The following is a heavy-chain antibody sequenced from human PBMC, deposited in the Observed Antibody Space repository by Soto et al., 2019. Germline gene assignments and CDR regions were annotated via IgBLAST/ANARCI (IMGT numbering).Heavy chain of an antibody. Sequence: QITLKESGPTLVKPTQTLTLTCTFSGFSLRTSGGGVGWIRQPPGKALEWLALIYWNDEKRFSPSLQSRLTITKDTARNQVVLTVTNMDPVYKSSDFCVHQNLAFELYIDYWGQGTLVTVSS. CDR3: VHQNLAFELYIDY. CDR1: GFSLRTSGGG. CDR2: IYWNDEK. D-gene: IGHD3-10*01. V-gene: IGHV2-5*01. J-gene: IGHJ4*02.